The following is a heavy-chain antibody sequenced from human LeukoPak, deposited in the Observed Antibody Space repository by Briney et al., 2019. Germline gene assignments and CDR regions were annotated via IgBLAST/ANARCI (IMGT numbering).Heavy chain of an antibody. D-gene: IGHD2-15*01. J-gene: IGHJ4*02. Sequence: SGGSLRLSCAASVYTFSSYAMSGVSQAPGKGLEWVSTISAAGGITYYADSVKGRFTISRANSKNTLFLQMSSLRAEDTAVYYCAGYYCSSGTCRKYLDYWGQGTLVTVSS. CDR3: AGYYCSSGTCRKYLDY. V-gene: IGHV3-23*01. CDR2: ISAAGGIT. CDR1: VYTFSSYA.